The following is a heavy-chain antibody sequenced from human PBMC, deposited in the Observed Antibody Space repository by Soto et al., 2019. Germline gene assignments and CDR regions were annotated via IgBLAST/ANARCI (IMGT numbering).Heavy chain of an antibody. CDR3: ARAGHSISESSFDP. CDR1: GYTFTGYY. V-gene: IGHV1-2*04. CDR2: INPNSGGT. J-gene: IGHJ5*02. Sequence: ASVKVSCKASGYTFTGYYMHWVRQAPGQGLEWMGWINPNSGGTNYAQKFQGWVTMTRDTSISTAYMELSRVRSDDTAVYYCARAGHSISESSFDPWGKGSLVTACS. D-gene: IGHD6-13*01.